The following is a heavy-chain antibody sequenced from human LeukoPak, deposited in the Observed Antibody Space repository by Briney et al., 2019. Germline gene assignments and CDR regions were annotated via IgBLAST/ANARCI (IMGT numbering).Heavy chain of an antibody. CDR3: ARDRGDIVVVPAAIWFDP. Sequence: ASVKVSCKASGGTFSSYAISWVRQAPGQGLECMGGIISIFGTANYAQKFQGRVTITADKSTSTAYMELSSLRSEDTAVYYCARDRGDIVVVPAAIWFDPWGQGTLVTVSS. CDR2: IISIFGTA. J-gene: IGHJ5*02. D-gene: IGHD2-2*01. CDR1: GGTFSSYA. V-gene: IGHV1-69*06.